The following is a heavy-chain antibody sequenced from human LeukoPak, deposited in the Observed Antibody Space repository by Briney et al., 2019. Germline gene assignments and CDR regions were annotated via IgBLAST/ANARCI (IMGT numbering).Heavy chain of an antibody. D-gene: IGHD3-10*01. Sequence: SVKVSCKASGGTFSSYAISWVRQAPGQGLEWMGRIIPILGIANYAQKFQGRVTITADKSTSTAYMELSSLRSEDTAVYYCARESITMVQGAFDIWGQGTMVTVSS. CDR2: IIPILGIA. CDR3: ARESITMVQGAFDI. J-gene: IGHJ3*02. CDR1: GGTFSSYA. V-gene: IGHV1-69*04.